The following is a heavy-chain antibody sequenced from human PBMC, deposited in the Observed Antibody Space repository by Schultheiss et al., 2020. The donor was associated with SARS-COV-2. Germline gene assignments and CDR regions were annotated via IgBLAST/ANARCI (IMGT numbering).Heavy chain of an antibody. D-gene: IGHD6-13*01. CDR2: ISYDGSNK. CDR3: ARGGHSSSWLLWWLYY. V-gene: IGHV3-30*06. J-gene: IGHJ4*02. Sequence: GGSLRLSCAASGFTFSSYGMHWVRQAPGKGLEWVAVISYDGSNKYYADSVKGRFTISRDNSKNTLYLQMTSLRAEDTAVYYCARGGHSSSWLLWWLYYWGQGTLVTVSS. CDR1: GFTFSSYG.